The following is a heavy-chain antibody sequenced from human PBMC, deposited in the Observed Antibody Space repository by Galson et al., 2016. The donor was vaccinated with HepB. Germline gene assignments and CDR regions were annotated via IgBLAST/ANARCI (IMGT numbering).Heavy chain of an antibody. J-gene: IGHJ4*02. Sequence: SLRLSCAVSGFTFDDHAMHWVRQAPGKGLEWVSGISWNSANIGYADSVEGRFTISRDNAKNSLHLQMNSLRAEDTALYYCAKDTNRYYGSGSYPLFQNWGQGNLITVSA. CDR1: GFTFDDHA. V-gene: IGHV3-9*01. D-gene: IGHD3-10*01. CDR2: ISWNSANI. CDR3: AKDTNRYYGSGSYPLFQN.